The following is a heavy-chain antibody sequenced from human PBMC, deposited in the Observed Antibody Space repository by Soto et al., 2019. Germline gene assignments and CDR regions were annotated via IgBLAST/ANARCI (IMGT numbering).Heavy chain of an antibody. CDR2: IYHSGST. CDR1: GYSISSGYY. D-gene: IGHD1-26*01. V-gene: IGHV4-38-2*02. J-gene: IGHJ4*02. Sequence: PSGTLSLTCAVSGYSISSGYYWGWIRQPPGKGLEWIGSIYHSGSTYYNPSLKSRVTISVDTSKNQFSLKLSSVTAADTAVYYCARDPKVGATNNYFDYWGQGTLVTVSS. CDR3: ARDPKVGATNNYFDY.